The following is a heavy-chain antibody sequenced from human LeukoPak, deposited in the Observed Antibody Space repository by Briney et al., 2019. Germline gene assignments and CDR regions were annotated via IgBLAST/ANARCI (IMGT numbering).Heavy chain of an antibody. CDR1: GFTFSSYA. J-gene: IGHJ4*02. V-gene: IGHV3-30*01. Sequence: GRSLRLSCAASGFTFSSYAMHWVRQAPGKGLEWVAVISYDGSNKYYADSVKGRFTISRDNSKNTLYLQMNGLRAEDTAVYYCARDLDDFWSGYYGYWGQGTLVTVSS. CDR3: ARDLDDFWSGYYGY. D-gene: IGHD3-3*01. CDR2: ISYDGSNK.